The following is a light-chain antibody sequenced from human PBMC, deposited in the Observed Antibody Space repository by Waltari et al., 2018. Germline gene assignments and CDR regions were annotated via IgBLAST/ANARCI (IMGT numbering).Light chain of an antibody. V-gene: IGKV1-5*03. Sequence: DIQMTQSPSTLSASVGDTVTITCRASQSVSPWVAGYQQKPGKAPKCGIYMASVLASGGPSRFSGSGSGTEFTLTISSLQPEDFATYYCQQSYSTSWTFGQGTKVEIK. CDR2: MAS. CDR3: QQSYSTSWT. CDR1: QSVSPW. J-gene: IGKJ1*01.